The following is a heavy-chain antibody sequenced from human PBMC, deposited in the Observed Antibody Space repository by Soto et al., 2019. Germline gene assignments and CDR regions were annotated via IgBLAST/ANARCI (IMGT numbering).Heavy chain of an antibody. Sequence: GGSLRLSCTVSGFAFNNYGINWVRQAPGKGLEWVSSISKSDYTYYSDSVKGRFAISRDNAKSSVSLQMNTLRVEDMAVYYCAREDSIIIPAVSDFWGQGTLVTVSS. D-gene: IGHD2-2*01. CDR2: ISKSDYT. CDR1: GFAFNNYG. V-gene: IGHV3-21*01. J-gene: IGHJ4*02. CDR3: AREDSIIIPAVSDF.